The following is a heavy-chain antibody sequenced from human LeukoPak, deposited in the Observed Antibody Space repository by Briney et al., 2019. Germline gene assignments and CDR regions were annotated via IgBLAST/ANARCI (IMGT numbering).Heavy chain of an antibody. CDR2: ISSSSSYI. Sequence: GGSLRLSCAASGFTFSSYSMNWVRQAPGKGLEWVSSISSSSSYIYYADSVKGRFTISRDNAKNSLYLQMNSLRAEDTAVYYCAKDLGGSGTDAFDIWGQGTMVTVSS. CDR3: AKDLGGSGTDAFDI. D-gene: IGHD3-10*01. V-gene: IGHV3-21*01. J-gene: IGHJ3*02. CDR1: GFTFSSYS.